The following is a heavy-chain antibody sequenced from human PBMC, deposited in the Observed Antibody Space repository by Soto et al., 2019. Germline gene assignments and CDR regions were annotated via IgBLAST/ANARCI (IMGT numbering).Heavy chain of an antibody. CDR2: IKQDRSEK. CDR1: GFTFSSYW. Sequence: GGSLRLSCAASGFTFSSYWMSWVRQAPGKGQKRVANIKQDRSEKYYVEYVKGRFTISRDNAKNSLNLHINRLRAEDTAVYYSARGPLYDFWSGYYGVPYFDYWGQGTLVTVSS. D-gene: IGHD3-3*01. CDR3: ARGPLYDFWSGYYGVPYFDY. V-gene: IGHV3-7*01. J-gene: IGHJ4*02.